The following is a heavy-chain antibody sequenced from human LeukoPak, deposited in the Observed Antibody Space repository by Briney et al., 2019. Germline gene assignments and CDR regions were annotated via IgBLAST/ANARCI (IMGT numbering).Heavy chain of an antibody. V-gene: IGHV4-39*07. CDR1: GGSISTSSYY. D-gene: IGHD3-10*01. Sequence: SETLSLTCTVSGGSISTSSYYWGWIRQPPGKGLEWIGSIYYSGSTYYNPSLKSRVTISVDTSKNQFSLKLSSVTAADTAVYYCARFKYYYGSGSYLSRFDYWGQGTLVTVSS. CDR3: ARFKYYYGSGSYLSRFDY. CDR2: IYYSGST. J-gene: IGHJ4*02.